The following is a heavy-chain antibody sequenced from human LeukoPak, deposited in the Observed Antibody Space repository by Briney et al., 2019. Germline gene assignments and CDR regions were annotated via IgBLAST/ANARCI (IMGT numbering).Heavy chain of an antibody. V-gene: IGHV3-7*05. J-gene: IGHJ4*02. D-gene: IGHD5-18*01. CDR3: ARGPGVGGYSHGYPFDY. Sequence: GGSLRLSCAASGFSFSGHWMTWVRHAPGKGLGWVANIKPDGSEKYYVDSVKGRFTISRDNAKNSLYLQMNSLRAEDTAVYYCARGPGVGGYSHGYPFDYWGQGTLVTVSS. CDR2: IKPDGSEK. CDR1: GFSFSGHW.